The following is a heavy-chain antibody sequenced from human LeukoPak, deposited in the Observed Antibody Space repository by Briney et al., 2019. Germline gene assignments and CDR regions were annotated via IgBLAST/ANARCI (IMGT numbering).Heavy chain of an antibody. CDR3: AKGSGNGYGSGPFDY. J-gene: IGHJ4*02. CDR1: GFTFSSYW. Sequence: GGSLRLSCAASGFTFSSYWMSWVRQAPGKGLEWVATIRQDGSQKYYVDSVKGRFTISRDNAKNSLYLQMNSLRAEDTALYYCAKGSGNGYGSGPFDYWGQGTLVTISS. D-gene: IGHD3-10*01. V-gene: IGHV3-7*03. CDR2: IRQDGSQK.